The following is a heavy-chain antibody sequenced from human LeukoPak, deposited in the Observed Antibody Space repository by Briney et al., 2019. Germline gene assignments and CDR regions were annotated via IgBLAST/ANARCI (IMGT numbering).Heavy chain of an antibody. D-gene: IGHD6-13*01. Sequence: GSLRLSCAASGVTSSNTWMSWVCQAPGKGPDWVGRIKSKTDDETTDYAAPVKGRLTISRDDSINTLCLQMSCLKIQDTAVYYCTTCNSHSSSWWGQGALVTVSS. CDR3: TTCNSHSSSW. V-gene: IGHV3-15*01. CDR2: IKSKTDDETT. CDR1: GVTSSNTW. J-gene: IGHJ4*02.